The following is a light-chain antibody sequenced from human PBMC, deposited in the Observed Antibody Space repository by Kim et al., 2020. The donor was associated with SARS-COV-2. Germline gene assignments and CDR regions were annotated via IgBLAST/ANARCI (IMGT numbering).Light chain of an antibody. CDR2: EGS. J-gene: IGLJ2*01. Sequence: SYELTQPPSVSVSPGQTATIACSGDGLEDRYASWYQQTPGQSPVLVIYEGSKRPSGIPERFSGSNSGNTATLTISGTQSMDEADYYCQTWDSKTVVFGGG. V-gene: IGLV3-1*01. CDR3: QTWDSKTVV. CDR1: GLEDRY.